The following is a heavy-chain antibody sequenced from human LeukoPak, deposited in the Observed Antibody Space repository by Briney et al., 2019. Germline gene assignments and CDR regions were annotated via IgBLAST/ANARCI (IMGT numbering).Heavy chain of an antibody. D-gene: IGHD6-6*01. CDR1: GYTFTGYY. J-gene: IGHJ3*02. V-gene: IGHV1-2*02. CDR3: ARVVSPQYSSSAHDAFDI. Sequence: ASVKVSCKASGYTFTGYYMQWVRQAPGQGLEWMGWINPNIGGTNYAQKFQGRATMTRDTSISTAYMELNRLRSDDTAVYYCARVVSPQYSSSAHDAFDIWGQGTMVTVSS. CDR2: INPNIGGT.